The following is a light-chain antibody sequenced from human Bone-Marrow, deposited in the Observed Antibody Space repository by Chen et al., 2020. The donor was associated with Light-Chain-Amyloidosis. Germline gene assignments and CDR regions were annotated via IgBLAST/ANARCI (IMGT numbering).Light chain of an antibody. CDR1: DLPTKY. Sequence: YSLTQPPSVSASPGPTGRLPCPADDLPTKYAYWYQQKPGQAPVLVIHRDTERPSGISERFSGSSSGTTATLTISGVQAEDEADYHCQSADSSGTYEVIFGGGTKLTVL. CDR3: QSADSSGTYEVI. J-gene: IGLJ2*01. V-gene: IGLV3-25*03. CDR2: RDT.